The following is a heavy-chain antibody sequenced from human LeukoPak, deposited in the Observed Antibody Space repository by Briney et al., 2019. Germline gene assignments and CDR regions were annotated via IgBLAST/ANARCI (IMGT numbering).Heavy chain of an antibody. V-gene: IGHV3-33*08. CDR1: GFTFSSYG. Sequence: PGGSLRLSCAASGFTFSSYGMHWVRQAPGKGLEWVAVIWYDGSNKYYADSVKGRFTISRDNSKNTLYLQMNSLRAEDTAVYYCARDRAAVAGLTYYFDYWGQGTLVTVSS. CDR3: ARDRAAVAGLTYYFDY. CDR2: IWYDGSNK. D-gene: IGHD6-19*01. J-gene: IGHJ4*02.